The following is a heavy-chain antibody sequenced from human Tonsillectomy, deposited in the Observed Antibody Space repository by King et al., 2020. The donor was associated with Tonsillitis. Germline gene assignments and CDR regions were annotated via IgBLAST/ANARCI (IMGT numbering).Heavy chain of an antibody. CDR1: GFTFSNAW. V-gene: IGHV3-15*01. J-gene: IGHJ4*02. CDR2: IKSKTDGGTT. D-gene: IGHD3-22*01. Sequence: VQLVESGGGLVKPGGSLRLSCAASGFTFSNAWMSWVRQAPGKGLEWVGRIKSKTDGGTTDYAAPVKGRFTISRDDSKNTLYLQMNSLKTEDTAVYYCTTVPPYYDSSGYYYYFDYWGQGTLVTVSS. CDR3: TTVPPYYDSSGYYYYFDY.